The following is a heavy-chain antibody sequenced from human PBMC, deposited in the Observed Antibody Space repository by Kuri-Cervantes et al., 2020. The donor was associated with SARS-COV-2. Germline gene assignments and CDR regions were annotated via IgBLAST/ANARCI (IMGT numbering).Heavy chain of an antibody. Sequence: SETLSLTCTVSGGSISSGSYYGSWIRQPAGKGLEWIGRIYTSGSTNYNPSLKSRVTISVDTSKNQFSLKLSSVTAADTAVYYCARGRPSIWASFQHWGQGTRGTASS. V-gene: IGHV4-61*02. D-gene: IGHD3-16*01. CDR1: GGSISSGSYY. CDR2: IYTSGST. CDR3: ARGRPSIWASFQH. J-gene: IGHJ1*01.